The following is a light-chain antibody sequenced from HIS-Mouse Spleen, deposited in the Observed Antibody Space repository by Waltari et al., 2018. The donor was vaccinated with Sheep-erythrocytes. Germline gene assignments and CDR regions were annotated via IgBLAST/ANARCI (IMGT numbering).Light chain of an antibody. CDR2: DVS. CDR3: CSYAGSYNHV. Sequence: QSALTQPRSVSGSPGQSVTIPCTGTSSDVGGYNYVYWYQQHPGKAPTLMIYDVSKRPSGVPDRFSGSKSGNTASLTISGLQAEDEADYYCCSYAGSYNHVFATGTKVTVL. J-gene: IGLJ1*01. CDR1: SSDVGGYNY. V-gene: IGLV2-11*01.